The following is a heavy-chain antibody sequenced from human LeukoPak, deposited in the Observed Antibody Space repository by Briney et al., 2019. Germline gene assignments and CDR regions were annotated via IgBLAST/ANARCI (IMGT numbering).Heavy chain of an antibody. CDR3: ARDFPTYSSGWYGPQDY. Sequence: ASVKVSCKASGYTFTSYYMHRVRQAPGQGLEWMGIINPSGGSTSYAQKFQGRVTMTRDMSTSTVYMELSSLRSEDTAVYYCARDFPTYSSGWYGPQDYWGQGTLVTVSS. CDR1: GYTFTSYY. V-gene: IGHV1-46*01. J-gene: IGHJ4*02. CDR2: INPSGGST. D-gene: IGHD6-19*01.